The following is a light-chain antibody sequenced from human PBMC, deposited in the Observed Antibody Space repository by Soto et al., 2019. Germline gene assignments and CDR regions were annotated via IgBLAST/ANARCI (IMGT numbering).Light chain of an antibody. Sequence: DIVLTQSPGTLSLSPGERATLSCRASQSVSSSYLAWYQQKPGPAPRLLIYGASSRATGIPDRFSGSGSGTDFTLTISRLEPEDFAVYYCQQYGSSPPTFGQGTKVEIK. V-gene: IGKV3-20*01. J-gene: IGKJ1*01. CDR2: GAS. CDR3: QQYGSSPPT. CDR1: QSVSSSY.